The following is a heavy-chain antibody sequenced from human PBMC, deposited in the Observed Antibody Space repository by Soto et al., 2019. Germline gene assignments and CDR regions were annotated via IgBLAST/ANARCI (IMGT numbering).Heavy chain of an antibody. D-gene: IGHD2-15*01. V-gene: IGHV3-30*14. CDR2: ISYDGSNK. CDR3: ARDDVLCDGGRCYGIPLAV. J-gene: IGHJ6*04. CDR1: GFTFSSYA. Sequence: PGGSLRLSCAASGFTFSSYAMHWVRQAPGKGLEWVAVISYDGSNKYYADSVKGRFTISRDNSKNTLHLQMDSLRVEDTAVYYCARDDVLCDGGRCYGIPLAVSGKGTTVTVSS.